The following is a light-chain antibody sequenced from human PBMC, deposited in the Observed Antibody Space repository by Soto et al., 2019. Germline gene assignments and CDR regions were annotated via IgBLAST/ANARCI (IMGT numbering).Light chain of an antibody. V-gene: IGLV2-14*01. CDR1: SSDVGGYNY. J-gene: IGLJ2*01. CDR2: EVT. Sequence: QSVLTQPASVSGSPGQSITISCTGTSSDVGGYNYVSWFQQSPGKAPKVMIYEVTNRPSGVSNRFSGSKSGNTASLTISGPQAEDEADYYCSSYTSSNTLIFGGGTQLTVL. CDR3: SSYTSSNTLI.